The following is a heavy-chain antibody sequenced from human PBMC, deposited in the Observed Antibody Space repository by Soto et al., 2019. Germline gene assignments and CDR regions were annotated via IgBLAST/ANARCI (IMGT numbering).Heavy chain of an antibody. D-gene: IGHD3-16*02. V-gene: IGHV3-30-3*01. Sequence: QVQLVESGGGVVQPGKSLRLSCAASGFTFSSYALHWVRQAPGKGLEWVAVISYDGNNKYYADSVKGRFTISRDNSKNTLDLPMNSPRAGDTAVYYCAGDLVGGSYPNSDYWGQGTLVTVSS. CDR2: ISYDGNNK. CDR1: GFTFSSYA. J-gene: IGHJ4*02. CDR3: AGDLVGGSYPNSDY.